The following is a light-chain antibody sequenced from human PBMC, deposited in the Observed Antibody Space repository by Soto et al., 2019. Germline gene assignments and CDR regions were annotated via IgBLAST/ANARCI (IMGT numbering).Light chain of an antibody. CDR1: QSVSSN. CDR3: QQYSKWPPAT. V-gene: IGKV3-15*01. CDR2: GAS. J-gene: IGKJ4*01. Sequence: EIVMTQSPVTLSVSPGERATLSCRASQSVSSNLAWYQQKPGQAPRLLIYGASTRATGIPARFSGSGSGTDYTLTISSLQPEDFAIYYCQQYSKWPPATFGGGTKVEIK.